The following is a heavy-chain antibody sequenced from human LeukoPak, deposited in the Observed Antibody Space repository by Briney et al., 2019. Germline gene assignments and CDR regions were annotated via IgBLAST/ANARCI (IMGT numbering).Heavy chain of an antibody. D-gene: IGHD6-13*01. CDR1: GFTFSDYY. J-gene: IGHJ4*02. CDR2: ISSRGSTI. Sequence: PGGSLRLSCAASGFTFSDYYMSWIRQAPGKGLEWISYISSRGSTIFQADSMKGRFTISRDNAKNSLYLQMNNLRVEDTAVYYCARVSSQQLKWGQGTLVTVSS. CDR3: ARVSSQQLK. V-gene: IGHV3-11*01.